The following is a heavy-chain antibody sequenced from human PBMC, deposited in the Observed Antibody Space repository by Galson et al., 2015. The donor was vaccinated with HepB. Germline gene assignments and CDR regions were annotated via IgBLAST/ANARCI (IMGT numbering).Heavy chain of an antibody. Sequence: SLRLSCAASGFSFSAYGMHWVRQAPGKGPEWVAVVSNDERKKFYGDSVKGRFTISRDNSRNTLYLEMKSLRPEDTAVYYCARDLGRCFYDDIFEHWGQGTLVSVSS. CDR3: ARDLGRCFYDDIFEH. CDR2: VSNDERKK. J-gene: IGHJ1*01. CDR1: GFSFSAYG. D-gene: IGHD3-16*01. V-gene: IGHV3-30*03.